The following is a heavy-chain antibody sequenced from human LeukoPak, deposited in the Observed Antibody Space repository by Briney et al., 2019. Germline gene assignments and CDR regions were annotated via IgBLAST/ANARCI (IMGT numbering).Heavy chain of an antibody. CDR2: IRYDGSNK. CDR1: GFTFSSCG. D-gene: IGHD5-18*01. Sequence: GGSLRLSCAASGFTFSSCGMHWVRQAPGKGLEWVAFIRYDGSNKYYADSVKGRFTISRDNSKNTLYLQMNSLRAEDTAVYYCARDPVHPSGHEGSEDTALGYWGQGTLVTVSS. J-gene: IGHJ4*02. V-gene: IGHV3-30*02. CDR3: ARDPVHPSGHEGSEDTALGY.